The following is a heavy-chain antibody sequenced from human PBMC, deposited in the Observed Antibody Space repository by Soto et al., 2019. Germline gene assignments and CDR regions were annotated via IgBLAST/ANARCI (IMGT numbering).Heavy chain of an antibody. D-gene: IGHD6-19*01. V-gene: IGHV4-61*01. CDR1: GVSVSSSNYY. CDR3: AREVTVPGRFGY. J-gene: IGHJ4*02. CDR2: ISDDGTT. Sequence: QVQLQESGPGLVKPSEILTLTCTVSGVSVSSSNYYWSWVRQPPGKGQEWIGYISDDGTTNYNPSLRSRVTISLDVSNNQYCLNLNSVTTVDTAVYYCAREVTVPGRFGYWSQGTLVTVSS.